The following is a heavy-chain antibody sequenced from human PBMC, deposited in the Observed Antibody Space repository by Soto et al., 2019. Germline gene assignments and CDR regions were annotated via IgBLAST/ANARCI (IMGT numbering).Heavy chain of an antibody. J-gene: IGHJ6*02. V-gene: IGHV1-18*04. CDR1: GYTFTSYG. Sequence: QVQLVQSGAEVKKPGASVKVSCKASGYTFTSYGIAWVRLAPGQGLEWMGWISAQNSKTTYARKFQGRATLTTDTSTNTAYLELRSLRTDDTAIYYCARDAPPPELRFLEWHNYDYNGMDVWGQGTTVTVSS. D-gene: IGHD3-3*01. CDR2: ISAQNSKT. CDR3: ARDAPPPELRFLEWHNYDYNGMDV.